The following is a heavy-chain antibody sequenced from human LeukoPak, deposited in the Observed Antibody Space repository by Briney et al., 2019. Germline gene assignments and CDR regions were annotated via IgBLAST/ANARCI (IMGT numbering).Heavy chain of an antibody. Sequence: SETLSLTCTVSGRSVNIYYWTWIRQPAGKGQEWIGRIYTNGSTNYNPSLKSRVTMSLDTSKNQFSLKVTSVTAADTAVYYCARDRAVALGHRAFDIWGQGTMVTVSS. CDR3: ARDRAVALGHRAFDI. CDR1: GRSVNIYY. CDR2: IYTNGST. J-gene: IGHJ3*02. D-gene: IGHD6-19*01. V-gene: IGHV4-4*07.